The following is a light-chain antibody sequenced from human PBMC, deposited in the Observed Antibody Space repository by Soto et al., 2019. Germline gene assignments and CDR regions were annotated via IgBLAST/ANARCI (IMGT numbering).Light chain of an antibody. CDR1: SSNIGAGYD. J-gene: IGLJ3*02. CDR2: ANT. CDR3: QSYDSSLKNSV. V-gene: IGLV1-40*01. Sequence: QSVLTQSPPVSGAPGQRVTISRTGSSSNIGAGYDVHWYQQFPGTAPKLLIYANTNRPSGVPDRFSGSKSGTSASLAITGLQPEDEADYYCQSYDSSLKNSVFGGGTKVTVL.